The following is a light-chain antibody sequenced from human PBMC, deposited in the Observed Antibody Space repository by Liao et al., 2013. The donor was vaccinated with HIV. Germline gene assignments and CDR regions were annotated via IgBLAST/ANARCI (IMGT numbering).Light chain of an antibody. CDR3: QVWDSSSDSYV. CDR2: NDN. CDR1: NIGNKL. V-gene: IGLV3-21*04. Sequence: SYELTQPPSVSVAPGKTARIACGGNNIGNKLVHWYQQKPGQAPVLVIYNDNDRPSGIPERFSGSNSGNTATLTISRVEAGDEADYYCQVWDSSSDSYVFGTGTKVTVL. J-gene: IGLJ1*01.